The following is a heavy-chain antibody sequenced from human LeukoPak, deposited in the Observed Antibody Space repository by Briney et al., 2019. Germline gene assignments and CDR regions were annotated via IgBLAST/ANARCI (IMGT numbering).Heavy chain of an antibody. CDR3: ARLGEDFWSGYYTDY. D-gene: IGHD3-3*01. J-gene: IGHJ4*02. Sequence: GESLKISCKASGYSFSDYWIGWVRQMPGKGPEWMGIIYPGDSDITYSPSFQGQVTISADKSISTAYLQWSSLKASDTAMYYCARLGEDFWSGYYTDYWGQGTLVTVSS. V-gene: IGHV5-51*01. CDR1: GYSFSDYW. CDR2: IYPGDSDI.